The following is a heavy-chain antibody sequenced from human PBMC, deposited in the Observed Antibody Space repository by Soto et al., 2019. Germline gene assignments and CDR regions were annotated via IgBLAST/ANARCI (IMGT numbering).Heavy chain of an antibody. D-gene: IGHD4-17*01. CDR3: ARRYGDCFDY. CDR1: GGSISSYY. V-gene: IGHV4-59*08. CDR2: IYYSGST. Sequence: QVQLQESGPGLVKPSEILSLTCTVSGGSISSYYWSWIRQPPGKGLEWIGYIYYSGSTNYNPSLKSRVTISVDTSKNQFSLKLSSVTAADTAVYYCARRYGDCFDYWGQGTLVTVSS. J-gene: IGHJ4*02.